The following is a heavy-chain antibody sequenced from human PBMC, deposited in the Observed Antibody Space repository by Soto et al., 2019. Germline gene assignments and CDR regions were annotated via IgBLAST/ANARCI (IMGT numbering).Heavy chain of an antibody. CDR2: IVVGSGNT. J-gene: IGHJ6*02. D-gene: IGHD2-2*01. CDR1: GFTFTSSA. V-gene: IGHV1-58*01. Sequence: ASVKVSCKASGFTFTSSAVPWVRQARGQRLEWIGWIVVGSGNTNYAQKFQERVTITRDMSTSTAYMALSSLRSEDTAVYYWAAERYCSSTSCYAAKLGYYYYVMDVWGQGTTVTVSS. CDR3: AAERYCSSTSCYAAKLGYYYYVMDV.